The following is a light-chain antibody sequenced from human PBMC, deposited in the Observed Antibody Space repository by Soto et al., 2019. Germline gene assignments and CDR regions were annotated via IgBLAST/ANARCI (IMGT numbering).Light chain of an antibody. CDR3: QQSYTTPRT. Sequence: DIQMTQSPSSLSASVGDRVIISCRSSQSINRYLNWYQQKPGKAPKLLIYAASSLQSGVPSRFSGSGSGTDFTLTISSLQPEDFATYYCQQSYTTPRTFGQGTKVEIK. J-gene: IGKJ1*01. V-gene: IGKV1-39*01. CDR2: AAS. CDR1: QSINRY.